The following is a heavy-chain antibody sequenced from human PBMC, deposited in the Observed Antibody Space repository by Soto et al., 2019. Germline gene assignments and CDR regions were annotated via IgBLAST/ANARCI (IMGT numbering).Heavy chain of an antibody. CDR1: CGSISSYY. D-gene: IGHD3-22*01. J-gene: IGHJ6*02. Sequence: PSETLSLTCTVSCGSISSYYLSWIRQPAGKGLEWIGRIYTSGSTNYNPSLKSRVTMSVDTSKNQFSLKLSSVTAADTAVYYCARDHPNYYDSSGYPNYYYYGMDVWGQGTTVTVSS. V-gene: IGHV4-4*07. CDR3: ARDHPNYYDSSGYPNYYYYGMDV. CDR2: IYTSGST.